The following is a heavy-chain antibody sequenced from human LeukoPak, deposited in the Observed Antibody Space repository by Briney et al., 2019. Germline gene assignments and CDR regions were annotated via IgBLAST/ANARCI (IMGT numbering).Heavy chain of an antibody. D-gene: IGHD3-3*01. CDR1: GFMFSRYS. CDR3: ARWRGAQSEFDY. CDR2: LKESGIEK. J-gene: IGHJ4*02. V-gene: IGHV3-7*01. Sequence: PGGSLRLSCVGSGFMFSRYSMGWVRQAPGQGLEFVAHLKESGIEKEYVDSVKGRFTISRDNAENLLYLQMNSLRAEDTALYFCARWRGAQSEFDYWGQGTQVTVSS.